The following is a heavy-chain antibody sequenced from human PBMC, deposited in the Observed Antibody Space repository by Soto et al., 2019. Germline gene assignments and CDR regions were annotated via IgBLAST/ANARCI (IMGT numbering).Heavy chain of an antibody. CDR2: IYYSGST. J-gene: IGHJ4*02. Sequence: SETLSLTCTVSGGSISSYYWNWIRQPPGKGLEWIGYIYYSGSTYHNPSLKSRVTISVDTSKNQFSLKLSSVTAADTAVYYCARAQQWLAXLASWSQGTLVTVSS. CDR3: ARAQQWLAXLAS. CDR1: GGSISSYY. V-gene: IGHV4-59*01. D-gene: IGHD6-19*01.